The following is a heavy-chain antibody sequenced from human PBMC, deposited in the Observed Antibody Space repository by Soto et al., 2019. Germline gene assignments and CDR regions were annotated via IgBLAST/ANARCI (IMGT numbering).Heavy chain of an antibody. CDR2: IYSGGST. D-gene: IGHD6-13*01. Sequence: EVQLVETGGGLIQPGGSLRLSCAASGFTVSSNSMSWVRQAPGKGLEWVSVIYSGGSTYYADSVKGRFTISRDNSKNTLYLQMNSLRAEDTAVYYCARSSSSSAYYYYYGMDVWGQGTTVTVSS. CDR3: ARSSSSSAYYYYYGMDV. V-gene: IGHV3-53*02. CDR1: GFTVSSNS. J-gene: IGHJ6*02.